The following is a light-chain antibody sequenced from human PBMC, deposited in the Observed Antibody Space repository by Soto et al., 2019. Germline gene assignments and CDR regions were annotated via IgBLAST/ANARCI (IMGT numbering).Light chain of an antibody. V-gene: IGLV1-40*01. CDR3: QSYDSSLSGRGV. CDR1: SSNIGAGYD. Sequence: QSVLTQPPSVSGAPGQRVTLSCTGSSSNIGAGYDVHWYQQLPGTAPKLLIYGNSNRPSGVPDRFSGSKSGTSASLAITGLQAEDEADYYCQSYDSSLSGRGVFGGGTKLTVL. J-gene: IGLJ2*01. CDR2: GNS.